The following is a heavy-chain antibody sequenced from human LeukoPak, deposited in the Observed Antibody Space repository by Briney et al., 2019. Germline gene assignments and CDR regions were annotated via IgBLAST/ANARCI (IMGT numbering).Heavy chain of an antibody. CDR1: GFSFDDNA. D-gene: IGHD5-18*01. Sequence: GRSLRLSCAASGFSFDDNAMHWVRQAPGKGLEWVSGIAWNSGSLGYADSVKGRFTVSRDNAKNSLYLQMNSLRAEDTAFYYCAKDSGYGYGLDYWGQGTLVTVSS. V-gene: IGHV3-9*01. CDR2: IAWNSGSL. CDR3: AKDSGYGYGLDY. J-gene: IGHJ4*02.